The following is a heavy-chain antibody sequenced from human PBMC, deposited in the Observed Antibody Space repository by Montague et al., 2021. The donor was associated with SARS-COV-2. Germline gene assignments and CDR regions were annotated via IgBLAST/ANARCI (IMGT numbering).Heavy chain of an antibody. J-gene: IGHJ1*01. Sequence: SETLSLTCTISGGSMRRYYWTWIRQLPGKELEWIGSIYDSGGARYNPSLKGRVSISVDASKNQFSLRVTSVTAADTAVYYCASRGAVAGKVYFQHWGQGTLVTVSS. D-gene: IGHD6-19*01. V-gene: IGHV4-59*01. CDR2: IYDSGGA. CDR3: ASRGAVAGKVYFQH. CDR1: GGSMRRYY.